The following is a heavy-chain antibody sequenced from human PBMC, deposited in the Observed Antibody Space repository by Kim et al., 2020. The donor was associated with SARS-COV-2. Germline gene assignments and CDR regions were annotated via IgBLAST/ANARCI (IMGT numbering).Heavy chain of an antibody. Sequence: GGSLRLSCAASGFTFSSYGMHWVRQAPGKGLEWVAVISYDGSNKYYADSVKGRFTISRDNSKNTLYLQMNSLRAEDTAVYYCAKETGGYSSGYAFDYWG. CDR3: AKETGGYSSGYAFDY. V-gene: IGHV3-30*18. J-gene: IGHJ4*01. CDR2: ISYDGSNK. D-gene: IGHD5-18*01. CDR1: GFTFSSYG.